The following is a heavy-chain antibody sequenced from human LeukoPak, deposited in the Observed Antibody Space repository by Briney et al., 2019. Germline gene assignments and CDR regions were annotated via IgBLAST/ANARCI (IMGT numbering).Heavy chain of an antibody. D-gene: IGHD5-12*01. CDR3: ALAFSGYDRWFPEPPDQ. CDR2: IITNLAST. J-gene: IGHJ4*02. CDR1: GSAFSGHT. V-gene: IGHV1-69*13. Sequence: ASVKVSCKASGSAFSGHTITWVRQAPGQGLEWVGGIITNLASTNYAQKFQGRVTISADDSTSTAYMQLRSLTSEDTAFYYCALAFSGYDRWFPEPPDQWGQGTLVTVSS.